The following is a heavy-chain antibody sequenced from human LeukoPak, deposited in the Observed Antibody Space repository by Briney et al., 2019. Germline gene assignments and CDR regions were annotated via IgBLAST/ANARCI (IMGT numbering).Heavy chain of an antibody. D-gene: IGHD3-3*01. J-gene: IGHJ1*01. CDR3: ARVERYHEYFQD. CDR1: GGSISSGHYD. CDR2: IYYSGST. V-gene: IGHV4-31*03. Sequence: SETLSLTCTVSGGSISSGHYDWSWIRQHPGKGLEWIGSIYYSGSTYSNPSLKSRLTISEDKSKNQFSLKLSSVTAADTAVYFCARVERYHEYFQDWGQGTLVIVSS.